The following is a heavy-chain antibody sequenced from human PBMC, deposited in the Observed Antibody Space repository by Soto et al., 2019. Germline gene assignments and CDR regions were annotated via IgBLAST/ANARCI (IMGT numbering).Heavy chain of an antibody. CDR3: ARHSKGYCSGGSCYYYYMDV. Sequence: SETRSLTCTVSGGSISSYYWSWIRQPPGKGLEWIGYIYYSGSTNYNPSLKSRVTISVDTSKNQFSLKLSSVTAADTAVYYCARHSKGYCSGGSCYYYYMDVWGKGTTVTVSS. V-gene: IGHV4-59*08. CDR1: GGSISSYY. J-gene: IGHJ6*03. CDR2: IYYSGST. D-gene: IGHD2-15*01.